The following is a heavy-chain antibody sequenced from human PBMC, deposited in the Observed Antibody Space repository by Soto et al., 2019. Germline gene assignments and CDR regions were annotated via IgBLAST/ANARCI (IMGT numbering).Heavy chain of an antibody. J-gene: IGHJ6*02. D-gene: IGHD2-2*01. CDR2: IYYSGST. CDR3: ASMPEYYYYGMDV. V-gene: IGHV4-39*01. CDR1: GGSISSSSYY. Sequence: SETLSLTCTVSGGSISSSSYYWDWIRQPPGKGLEWIGSIYYSGSTYYNPSLKSRVTISVDTSKNQFSLKLSSVTAADTAVYYCASMPEYYYYGMDVWGQGTLVTVSS.